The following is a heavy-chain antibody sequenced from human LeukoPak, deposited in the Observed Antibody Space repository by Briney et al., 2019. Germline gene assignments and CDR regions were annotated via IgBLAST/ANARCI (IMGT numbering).Heavy chain of an antibody. CDR1: GDSVSNKNTA. J-gene: IGHJ5*02. V-gene: IGHV6-1*01. D-gene: IGHD6-19*01. Sequence: SQTLSLTCAISGDSVSNKNTAWNWIRQSPSRGLEWLGRTYYRSKWHNTYAASVKSRITINPDTSKNQFSLQLSSVTPEDTAVYYCAGGYSSGGKWFDPWGQGTLVTVSS. CDR3: AGGYSSGGKWFDP. CDR2: TYYRSKWHN.